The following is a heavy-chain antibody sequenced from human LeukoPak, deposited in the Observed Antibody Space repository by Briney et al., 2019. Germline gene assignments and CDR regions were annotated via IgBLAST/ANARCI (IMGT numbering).Heavy chain of an antibody. Sequence: PSETLSLTCAVSGYSISSGYYWGWIRQPPGKGLEWIGSIYHSGSTYYNPSLKSRVTISVDTSKNQFSLKLSSVTAADTAVYYCARLFPFRPMTTVTPAHFDYWGQGTLVTVSS. J-gene: IGHJ4*02. CDR2: IYHSGST. V-gene: IGHV4-38-2*01. D-gene: IGHD4-11*01. CDR1: GYSISSGYY. CDR3: ARLFPFRPMTTVTPAHFDY.